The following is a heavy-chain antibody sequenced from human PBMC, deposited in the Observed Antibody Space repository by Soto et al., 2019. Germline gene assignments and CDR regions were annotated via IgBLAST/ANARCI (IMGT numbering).Heavy chain of an antibody. CDR2: IYHSGST. CDR3: AREPKYPERGYYGMDV. Sequence: QVQLQESGPGLVKPSGTLSLTCAVSGGSISSSNWWSWVRQPPGKGLEWIGEIYHSGSTNYNPSLKSRVTIAVDKSKNQFSLKLSSVTAADTDVYYCAREPKYPERGYYGMDVWGQGTTVTVSS. CDR1: GGSISSSNW. V-gene: IGHV4-4*02. D-gene: IGHD2-2*01. J-gene: IGHJ6*02.